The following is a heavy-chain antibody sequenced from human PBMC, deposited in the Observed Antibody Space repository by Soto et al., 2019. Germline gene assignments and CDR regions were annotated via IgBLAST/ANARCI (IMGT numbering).Heavy chain of an antibody. D-gene: IGHD3-10*01. CDR3: ARVRFNRPPGDAFDI. V-gene: IGHV4-61*01. CDR2: IYYSGST. CDR1: GGSVSSGSYY. Sequence: WETLSLTCTVSGGSVSSGSYYWSWIRHPPGKGLEWIGYIYYSGSTNYNPSLKSRVTISVDTSKNQFSLKLSSVTAADTAVYYCARVRFNRPPGDAFDIWGQGTMVTVSS. J-gene: IGHJ3*02.